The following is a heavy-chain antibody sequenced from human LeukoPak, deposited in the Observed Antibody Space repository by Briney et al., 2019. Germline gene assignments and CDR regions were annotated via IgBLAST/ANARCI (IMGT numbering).Heavy chain of an antibody. CDR3: ARRIAAAGVGIVY. J-gene: IGHJ4*02. V-gene: IGHV1-8*01. CDR1: GHTFTSYD. D-gene: IGHD6-13*01. Sequence: ASVKVSCKASGHTFTSYDINWVRQATGQGLEWMGWMNPDSGNTGYAQKFQGRVTMTRNPSISTAYMELSSLTSEDTAVYCCARRIAAAGVGIVYWGQGTLVTVSS. CDR2: MNPDSGNT.